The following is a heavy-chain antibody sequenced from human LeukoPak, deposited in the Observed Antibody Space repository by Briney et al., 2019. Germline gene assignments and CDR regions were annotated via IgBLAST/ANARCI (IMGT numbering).Heavy chain of an antibody. J-gene: IGHJ4*02. CDR1: GFIFNSYG. CDR3: AKTGHYYDLDY. D-gene: IGHD3-16*01. Sequence: GGSLRLSCAASGFIFNSYGMNWVRQAPGKGLERLSYITADSQTIYYADSVKGRFTISRDNAVNSLYLQMDSLRAEDTALYYCAKTGHYYDLDYWGQGALVAVSS. CDR2: ITADSQTI. V-gene: IGHV3-48*01.